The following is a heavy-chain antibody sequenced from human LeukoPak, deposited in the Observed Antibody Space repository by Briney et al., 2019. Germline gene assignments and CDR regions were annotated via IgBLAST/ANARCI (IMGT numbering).Heavy chain of an antibody. D-gene: IGHD3-16*01. V-gene: IGHV4-34*01. J-gene: IGHJ6*03. Sequence: PSETLSLTCAVYGGSFSGHYWTWIRQPPGKGLEWIWEINHSGSTNYNPSLKSRVTISVDTSKNQFSQKVSSVTAADTAVYYCARVKDPGGYYYYYYMDIWGKGNTVTVSS. CDR3: ARVKDPGGYYYYYYMDI. CDR2: INHSGST. CDR1: GGSFSGHY.